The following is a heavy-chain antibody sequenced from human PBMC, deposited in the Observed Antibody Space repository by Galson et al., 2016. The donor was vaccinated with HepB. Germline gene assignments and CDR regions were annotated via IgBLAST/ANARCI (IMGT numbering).Heavy chain of an antibody. CDR1: NFIVNDIF. V-gene: IGHV3-53*01. CDR2: IYDDGSA. J-gene: IGHJ4*02. CDR3: ARGVGDY. Sequence: SLRLSCAASNFIVNDIFLSWVRQAPGKGLEWVSLIYDDGSAYYADSVKDRFTTSRDKSSNILYLQMSNLRADDTAIYYCARGVGDYWGQGSLVSVST.